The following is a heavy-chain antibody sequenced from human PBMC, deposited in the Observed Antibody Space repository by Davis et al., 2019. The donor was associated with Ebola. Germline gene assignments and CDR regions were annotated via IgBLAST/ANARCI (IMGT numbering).Heavy chain of an antibody. Sequence: GESLKISCAASGFTFSSYSMNWVRQAPGKGLEWVSYISSSSSTIYYADSVKGRFTISRDNAKTSLYLQMNSLRDEDTAVYYCARRGRIAAAGYYYYYGMDVWGQGTTVTVSS. V-gene: IGHV3-48*02. J-gene: IGHJ6*02. CDR1: GFTFSSYS. D-gene: IGHD6-13*01. CDR2: ISSSSSTI. CDR3: ARRGRIAAAGYYYYYGMDV.